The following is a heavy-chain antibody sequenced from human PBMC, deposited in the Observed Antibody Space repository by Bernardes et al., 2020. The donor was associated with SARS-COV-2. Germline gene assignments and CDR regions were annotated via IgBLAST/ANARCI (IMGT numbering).Heavy chain of an antibody. J-gene: IGHJ4*02. Sequence: GGSLRLSCAASGFSFSAYTMSWARQAPGKGLEWVSGIRGTADSTHYADSVKGRFTISRDNAKNLLYLQMNSLRAEDTAVYYCARIDEVTGRDYWGQGTLVTVSS. CDR2: IRGTADST. CDR1: GFSFSAYT. D-gene: IGHD6-19*01. V-gene: IGHV3-23*01. CDR3: ARIDEVTGRDY.